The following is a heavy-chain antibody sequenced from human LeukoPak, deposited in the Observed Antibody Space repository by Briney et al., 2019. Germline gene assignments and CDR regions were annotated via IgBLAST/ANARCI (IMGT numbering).Heavy chain of an antibody. CDR3: ARGSGSGWSLGWFDP. CDR1: GFTFSNYG. CDR2: ISSSGSTI. D-gene: IGHD6-19*01. Sequence: PGGSLRLSCGASGFTFSNYGMLWVRQSPGKGLEWVSYISSSGSTIYYADSVKGRFTISRDNAKNSLYLQMNSLRAEDTAVYYCARGSGSGWSLGWFDPWGQGTLVTVSS. J-gene: IGHJ5*02. V-gene: IGHV3-48*04.